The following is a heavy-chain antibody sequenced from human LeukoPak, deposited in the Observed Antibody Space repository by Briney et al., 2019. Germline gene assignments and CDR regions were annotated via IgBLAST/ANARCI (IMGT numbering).Heavy chain of an antibody. V-gene: IGHV4-39*01. Sequence: PSETLSLTCTVSGGSIISSRYSWGWIRQPPGKGLVWIGTIYSSGSTYYNPSLKSRVTISVDTSKKQFSLKLSSVTAADTAVYYCVRAHSSGWPHMFDPWGQGTLVTVPS. CDR3: VRAHSSGWPHMFDP. CDR2: IYSSGST. J-gene: IGHJ5*02. D-gene: IGHD6-19*01. CDR1: GGSIISSRYS.